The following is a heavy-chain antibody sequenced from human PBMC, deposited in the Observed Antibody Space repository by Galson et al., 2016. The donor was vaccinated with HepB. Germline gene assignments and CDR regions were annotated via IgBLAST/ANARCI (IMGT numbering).Heavy chain of an antibody. D-gene: IGHD1/OR15-1a*01. V-gene: IGHV3-30*18. Sequence: SLRLSCAASGFTFRSYAMHWVRQPPGKGLEWVAVISYDGSEKNYADSVRGRFSISRDNSENTLFLQINSLRVEDTAVYFCAEGRAVRTTWLDPWGQGTLVTVSS. CDR1: GFTFRSYA. J-gene: IGHJ5*02. CDR2: ISYDGSEK. CDR3: AEGRAVRTTWLDP.